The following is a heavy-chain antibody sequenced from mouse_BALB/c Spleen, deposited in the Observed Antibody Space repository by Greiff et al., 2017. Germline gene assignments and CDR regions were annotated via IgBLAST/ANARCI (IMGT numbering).Heavy chain of an antibody. CDR2: IWGDGST. CDR1: GFSLTGYG. D-gene: IGHD2-14*01. CDR3: ARDDDRYDKGSMDD. Sequence: VQLVESGPGLVAPSQSLSITCTVSGFSLTGYGVNWVRQPPGKGLEWLGMIWGDGSTDYNSALKSRLSISKDNSKSQVILKMNSLQTDDTARYYCARDDDRYDKGSMDDWGQGTSVTVSA. V-gene: IGHV2-6-7*01. J-gene: IGHJ4*01.